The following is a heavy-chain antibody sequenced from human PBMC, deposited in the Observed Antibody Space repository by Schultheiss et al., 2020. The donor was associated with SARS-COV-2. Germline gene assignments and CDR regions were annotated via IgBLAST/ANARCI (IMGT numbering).Heavy chain of an antibody. CDR3: AREPVQSRYNWNDLGWFDP. CDR1: GYTFTSYA. CDR2: INPSGGST. Sequence: GESLKISCKASGYTFTSYAMHWVRQAPGQGLEWMGIINPSGGSTSYAQKFRGRVTITSDRSVSTAYMELSSLRSEDTAVYYCAREPVQSRYNWNDLGWFDPWGQGTLVTVSS. J-gene: IGHJ5*02. D-gene: IGHD1-1*01. V-gene: IGHV1-46*01.